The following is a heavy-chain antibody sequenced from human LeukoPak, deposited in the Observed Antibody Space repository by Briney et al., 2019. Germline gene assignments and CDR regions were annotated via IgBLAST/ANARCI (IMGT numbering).Heavy chain of an antibody. CDR3: ARASLELPYYYYYMDV. CDR2: INHSGST. V-gene: IGHV4-34*01. J-gene: IGHJ6*03. Sequence: SETLSLTCAVYGGSFSGYYWSWIRQPPGKGLEWIGEINHSGSTNYNPSLKSRVTISVDTSENQFSLKLSPVTAADTAVYYCARASLELPYYYYYMDVWGKGTTVTVSS. CDR1: GGSFSGYY. D-gene: IGHD1-7*01.